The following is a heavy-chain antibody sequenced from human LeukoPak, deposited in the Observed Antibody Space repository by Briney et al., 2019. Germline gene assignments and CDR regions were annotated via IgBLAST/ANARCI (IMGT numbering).Heavy chain of an antibody. Sequence: SETLSLTCAVYGGSFSGYYWSWIRQPPGKGLEWIGEINHSGSTNYNPSLKSRVTISVDTSKNQFSLKLSSVTAADTAVYYCARGVTMIVVPSYWGQGTLVTVSS. CDR1: GGSFSGYY. CDR3: ARGVTMIVVPSY. V-gene: IGHV4-34*01. CDR2: INHSGST. J-gene: IGHJ4*02. D-gene: IGHD3-22*01.